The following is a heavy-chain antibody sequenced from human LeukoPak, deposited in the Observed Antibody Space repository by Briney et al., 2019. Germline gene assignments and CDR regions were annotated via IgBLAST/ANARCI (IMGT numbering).Heavy chain of an antibody. D-gene: IGHD2-15*01. V-gene: IGHV3-21*01. CDR1: GFTFNRYN. Sequence: GGSLRLSCAASGFTFNRYNMNWVRQAPGKGLEWVSSISTSSSYIYYADSVRGRFTISRDNAKNSLYLQMNSLRAEDAAVYSCARGADGVSSNSRGWFDPWGQGTLVTVSS. CDR2: ISTSSSYI. J-gene: IGHJ5*02. CDR3: ARGADGVSSNSRGWFDP.